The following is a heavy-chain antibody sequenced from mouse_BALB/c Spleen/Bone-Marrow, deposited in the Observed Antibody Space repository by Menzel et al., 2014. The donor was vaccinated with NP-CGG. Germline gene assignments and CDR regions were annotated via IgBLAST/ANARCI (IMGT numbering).Heavy chain of an antibody. CDR3: ARPTLLRYFDV. CDR2: INPDSSTI. CDR1: GFDFSRYW. Sequence: EVKVEESGGGLVQTGGSLKLSCAASGFDFSRYWMSWVRQAPGKGLEWIGEINPDSSTINYTPSLKDKFIISRDNAKNTLCLQMSKVRSEDAALYYCARPTLLRYFDVWGAGTTVTVSS. V-gene: IGHV4-1*02. J-gene: IGHJ1*01. D-gene: IGHD1-2*01.